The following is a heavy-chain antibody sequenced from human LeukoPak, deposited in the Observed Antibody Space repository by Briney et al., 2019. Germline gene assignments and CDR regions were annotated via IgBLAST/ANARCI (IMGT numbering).Heavy chain of an antibody. CDR3: ARARGGYSYGYGWFDP. J-gene: IGHJ5*02. CDR1: GGSFSGYY. V-gene: IGHV4-34*01. D-gene: IGHD5-18*01. CDR2: INHSGST. Sequence: SETLSLTCAVYGGSFSGYYWSWIRQPPGKGLEWIGEINHSGSTNYNPSLKSRVTISVDRSKNQFSLKLSSVTAADTAVYYCARARGGYSYGYGWFDPWGQGTLVTVSS.